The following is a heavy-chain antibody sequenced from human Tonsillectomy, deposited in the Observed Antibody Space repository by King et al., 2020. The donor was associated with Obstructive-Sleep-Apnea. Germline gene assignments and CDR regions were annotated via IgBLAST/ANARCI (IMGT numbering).Heavy chain of an antibody. V-gene: IGHV4-59*01. Sequence: VQLQESGPGLVKPSETLSLTCTVSGDSISSYYWTWIRQPPGKGLEWIGYIFYTGTTNYNPSLKSRVTMSVDTSNKQFSLKLTSVTAADTAVYYCARDWASRRYFDLGGRGTLVTVSS. CDR1: GDSISSYY. CDR2: IFYTGTT. J-gene: IGHJ2*01. D-gene: IGHD3-16*01. CDR3: ARDWASRRYFDL.